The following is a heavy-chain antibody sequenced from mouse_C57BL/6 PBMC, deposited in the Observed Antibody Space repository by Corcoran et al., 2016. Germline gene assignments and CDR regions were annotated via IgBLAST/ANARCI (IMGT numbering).Heavy chain of an antibody. Sequence: QVQLQQSGAELARPGASVKLSCKASGYTFTSYGISWVKQRTGQGLEWIGEIYPRSGNTYYNEKFKGKATLTADKSSSTAYMELRSLTSEDSAVYFCARGRGLYYGSSPFMDYWGQGTSVTVSS. J-gene: IGHJ4*01. D-gene: IGHD1-1*01. CDR2: IYPRSGNT. CDR3: ARGRGLYYGSSPFMDY. V-gene: IGHV1-81*01. CDR1: GYTFTSYG.